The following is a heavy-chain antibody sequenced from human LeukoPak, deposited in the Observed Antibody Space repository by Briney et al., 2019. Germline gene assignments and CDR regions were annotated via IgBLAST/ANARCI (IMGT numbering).Heavy chain of an antibody. CDR2: IYYSGST. D-gene: IGHD3-10*01. V-gene: IGHV4-59*01. CDR3: ARVSLLWFGELTSAGWFDP. Sequence: PPETLSLTCTVSGGSISSYYWSWIRQPPGKGLEWIGYIYYSGSTNYNPSLKSRVTISVDTSKNQFSLKLSSVTAADTAVYYCARVSLLWFGELTSAGWFDPWGQGTLVTVSS. CDR1: GGSISSYY. J-gene: IGHJ5*02.